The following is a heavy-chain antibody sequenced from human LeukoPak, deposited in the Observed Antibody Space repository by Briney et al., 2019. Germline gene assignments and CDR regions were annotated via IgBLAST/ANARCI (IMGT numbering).Heavy chain of an antibody. J-gene: IGHJ4*02. CDR2: INLNSGGT. CDR1: GYTFTGYY. V-gene: IGHV1-2*02. CDR3: ARSIAVAGAYDY. Sequence: ASVKVSCKASGYTFTGYYMHWVRQAPGQGLEWMGWINLNSGGTNYAQKFQGRVTMTRDTSISTAYMELSRLRSDDTAVYYCARSIAVAGAYDYWGQGTLVTVSS. D-gene: IGHD6-19*01.